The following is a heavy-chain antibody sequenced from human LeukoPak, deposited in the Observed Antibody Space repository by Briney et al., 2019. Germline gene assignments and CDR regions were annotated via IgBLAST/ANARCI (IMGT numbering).Heavy chain of an antibody. J-gene: IGHJ4*02. CDR3: ATTRWTSERGGFDY. CDR2: IYISGST. CDR1: GDSINSGRYY. Sequence: SETLSLTCTVSGDSINSGRYYWSWIRQPAGKGLEWIGRIYISGSTNYNPSLKSRVTISVDTSKNQFSLKLSSVTAADTAMYYCATTRWTSERGGFDYWGQGTLVTVSS. D-gene: IGHD1-1*01. V-gene: IGHV4-61*02.